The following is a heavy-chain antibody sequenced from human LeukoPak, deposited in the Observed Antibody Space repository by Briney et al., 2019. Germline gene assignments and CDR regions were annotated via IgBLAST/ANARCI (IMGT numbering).Heavy chain of an antibody. J-gene: IGHJ4*02. V-gene: IGHV4-30-2*01. D-gene: IGHD2-2*01. Sequence: SQTLSLTCAVSGGSISCGGYSWSWIRQPPGKGLEWIGYSYHSGSTYYNPSLKSRVTVSVDCSKNQFSLKLSSVTAADTAVYYCARGGCSSTSCPFDYWGQGTLVTVSS. CDR2: SYHSGST. CDR1: GGSISCGGYS. CDR3: ARGGCSSTSCPFDY.